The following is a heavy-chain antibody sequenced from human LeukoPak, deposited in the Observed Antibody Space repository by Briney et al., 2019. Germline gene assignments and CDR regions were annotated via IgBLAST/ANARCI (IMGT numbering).Heavy chain of an antibody. CDR3: ARDPNGDYIGAFDM. J-gene: IGHJ3*02. V-gene: IGHV3-23*01. Sequence: PGRSLRLSCTASGFTFSAYARMWVRQAPGKGPEGVSAIRGGGGSAFYADSVKGRFTITRDNSKYTLFLQMNSLRAEDTAVYYCARDPNGDYIGAFDMWGPGTMVTVSS. D-gene: IGHD4-17*01. CDR1: GFTFSAYA. CDR2: IRGGGGSA.